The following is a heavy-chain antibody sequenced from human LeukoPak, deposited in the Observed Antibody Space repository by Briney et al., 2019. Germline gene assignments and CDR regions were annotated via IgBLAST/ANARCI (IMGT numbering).Heavy chain of an antibody. CDR2: VYSDGTT. CDR1: GFTVSSNY. J-gene: IGHJ4*02. V-gene: IGHV3-66*01. CDR3: ARLAALVTLDY. D-gene: IGHD5-18*01. Sequence: GGSLRLSCAASGFTVSSNYMSWVRQAPGKGLEWVSVVYSDGTTCYADSVRGRFTISRDNSKNTVSLQMSSLRAEDTAVYYCARLAALVTLDYWGQGTLVTVSS.